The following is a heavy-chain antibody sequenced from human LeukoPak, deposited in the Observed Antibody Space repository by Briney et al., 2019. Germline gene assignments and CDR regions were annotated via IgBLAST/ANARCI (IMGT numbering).Heavy chain of an antibody. V-gene: IGHV3-21*01. D-gene: IGHD3-10*01. CDR2: ISSSSSYI. CDR3: AREAYGSGTDY. CDR1: GFSFSIYG. Sequence: GGSRRLSCAASGFSFSIYGMSWVRQAPGKGLEWVSSISSSSSYIYYADSVKGRFTISRDNAKNSLYLQMKSLRAEDTAVYYCAREAYGSGTDYWGQGSLVTVSS. J-gene: IGHJ4*02.